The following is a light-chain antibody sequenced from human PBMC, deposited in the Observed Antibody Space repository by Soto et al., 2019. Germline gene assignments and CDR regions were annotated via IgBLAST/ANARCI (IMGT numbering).Light chain of an antibody. Sequence: DIQMTQSPTSLSASVGDRVTITCRASQGIRNYVAWYQQIPGKAPKLLIYAASTLQSGVPSRFSGSGSGTDFTLTINRLQPEDVATYSCQNYSSVPVFGPGTKVEIK. CDR2: AAS. V-gene: IGKV1-27*01. CDR3: QNYSSVPV. CDR1: QGIRNY. J-gene: IGKJ3*01.